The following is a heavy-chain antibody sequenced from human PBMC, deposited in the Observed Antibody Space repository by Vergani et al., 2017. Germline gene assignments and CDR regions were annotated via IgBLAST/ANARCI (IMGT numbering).Heavy chain of an antibody. Sequence: EVQLLESGGGLVQPGGSLRLSCAASGFTFSRYAMSWVRQAPGKGLEWGSAISGSGGSTYYADSVKGRFTISRDNSKNTLYLQMNSLRAEVTAVYYCAKSIYPRSSGYLFDYWGQGTLVTVSS. J-gene: IGHJ4*02. CDR3: AKSIYPRSSGYLFDY. CDR1: GFTFSRYA. D-gene: IGHD3-22*01. CDR2: ISGSGGST. V-gene: IGHV3-23*01.